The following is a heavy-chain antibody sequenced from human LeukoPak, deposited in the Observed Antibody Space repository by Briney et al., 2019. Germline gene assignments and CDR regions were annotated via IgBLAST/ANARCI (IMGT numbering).Heavy chain of an antibody. J-gene: IGHJ4*02. CDR1: GGTFSSYA. V-gene: IGHV1-69*05. Sequence: SVKVSCKASGGTFSSYAISWVRQAPGQGLEWMGGIIPIFGTANYAQKFQGRVTITTDESTSTAYMELSSLRSEDTAVYYCARGMIEMATSSDYWGQGTLVTVSS. D-gene: IGHD5-24*01. CDR3: ARGMIEMATSSDY. CDR2: IIPIFGTA.